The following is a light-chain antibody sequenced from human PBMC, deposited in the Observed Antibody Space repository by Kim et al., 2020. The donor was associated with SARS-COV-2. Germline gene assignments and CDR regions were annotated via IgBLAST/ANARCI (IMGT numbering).Light chain of an antibody. Sequence: DIQMTQSPSSLSASVGDRVTITCRASHGISNYVAWYQHKPGKVPRLLIYAASTLQSGVPSRFSGSGSGTDFTLTISSLQPEDVATYYCQKYSSALRTFGQGTKVDIK. J-gene: IGKJ1*01. CDR3: QKYSSALRT. V-gene: IGKV1-27*01. CDR1: HGISNY. CDR2: AAS.